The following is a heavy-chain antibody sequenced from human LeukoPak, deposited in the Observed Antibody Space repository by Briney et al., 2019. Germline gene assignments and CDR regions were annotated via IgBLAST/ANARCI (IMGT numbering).Heavy chain of an antibody. J-gene: IGHJ5*02. CDR2: IYSSGIT. V-gene: IGHV4-59*11. D-gene: IGHD6-13*01. Sequence: PSETLSLTCTVSGGSISSHYWTWIRQPPGKGLEWIGYIYSSGITNYNPSLTSRLTISVDTSSNQFSLDLRSMTAADTAVYYCARGRSSSWYGNNWFDPWGQGTLVTVSS. CDR3: ARGRSSSWYGNNWFDP. CDR1: GGSISSHY.